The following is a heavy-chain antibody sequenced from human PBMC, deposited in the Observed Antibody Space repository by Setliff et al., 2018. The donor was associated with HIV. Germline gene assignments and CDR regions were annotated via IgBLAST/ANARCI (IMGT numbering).Heavy chain of an antibody. CDR3: ARDQEYVIVVAASMNMPGYLHYYYMDV. J-gene: IGHJ6*03. CDR2: ITSSGNYK. Sequence: PGGSLRLSCAASGFTFSTYAMHWVRQAPGKGLEWVSSITSSGNYKSYADSVQGRFTISRDNADNSLYLDMNRRRAEDTGVYYCARDQEYVIVVAASMNMPGYLHYYYMDVWGRGSTVTVSS. V-gene: IGHV3-21*01. CDR1: GFTFSTYA. D-gene: IGHD2-2*01.